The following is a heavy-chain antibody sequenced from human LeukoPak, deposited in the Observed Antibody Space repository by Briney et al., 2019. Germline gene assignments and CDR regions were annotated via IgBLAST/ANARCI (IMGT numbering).Heavy chain of an antibody. CDR1: GFTFSSYS. CDR2: ISSSSYI. Sequence: GGSLRLSCAASGFTFSSYSMNWVRQAPGKGLEWVSSISSSSYIYYADSVKGRFTISRDNAKNSLYLQMNSLRAEDTAVYYCASTLEGALYFDYWGQGTLVTVSS. CDR3: ASTLEGALYFDY. V-gene: IGHV3-21*01. D-gene: IGHD1-26*01. J-gene: IGHJ4*02.